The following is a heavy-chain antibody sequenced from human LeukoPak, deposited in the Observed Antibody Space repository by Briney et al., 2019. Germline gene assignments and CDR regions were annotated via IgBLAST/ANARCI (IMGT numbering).Heavy chain of an antibody. CDR2: INPNSGGT. J-gene: IGHJ5*02. CDR1: GYTFTGYY. CDR3: ARSYCSSTSCSVNNWFDP. V-gene: IGHV1-2*02. Sequence: GASLKVSCKASGYTFTGYYMHWVRQAPGQGLEWMGWINPNSGGTNYAQKFQGRVTMTRDTSISTAYMELSRLRSDDTAVYYCARSYCSSTSCSVNNWFDPWGQGTLVTVSS. D-gene: IGHD2-2*01.